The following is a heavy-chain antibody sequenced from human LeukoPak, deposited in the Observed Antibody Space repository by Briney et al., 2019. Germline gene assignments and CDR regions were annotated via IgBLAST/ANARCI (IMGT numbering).Heavy chain of an antibody. CDR1: GGTFSSYA. CDR3: ARSVGGSTTYYYDSSGYYHD. D-gene: IGHD3-22*01. CDR2: IIPIFGTA. Sequence: SVEVSCKASGGTFSSYAISWVRQAPGQGLEWMGGIIPIFGTANYAQKFQGRVTITTDESTSTAYMELSSLRSEDTAVYYCARSVGGSTTYYYDSSGYYHDWGQGTLVTVSS. J-gene: IGHJ4*02. V-gene: IGHV1-69*05.